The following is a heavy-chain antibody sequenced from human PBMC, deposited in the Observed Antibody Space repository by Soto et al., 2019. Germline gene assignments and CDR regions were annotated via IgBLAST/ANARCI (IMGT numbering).Heavy chain of an antibody. Sequence: QVQLQESGPGLVKPSETLSLTCTVSGGSISSYYWSWIRQPPGKGLEWIGYIYYSGSTNYNPSLKSRVPISVDTSKNQSSLKLCSVTAADTAVYYCAREGLTGTIGLYYYYGMDVWGQGTTVTVSS. V-gene: IGHV4-59*01. D-gene: IGHD1-7*01. CDR2: IYYSGST. CDR1: GGSISSYY. J-gene: IGHJ6*02. CDR3: AREGLTGTIGLYYYYGMDV.